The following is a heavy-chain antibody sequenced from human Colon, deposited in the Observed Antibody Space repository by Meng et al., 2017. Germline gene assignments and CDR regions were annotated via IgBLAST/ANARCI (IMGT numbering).Heavy chain of an antibody. CDR2: IIPILGIA. CDR1: GGTFSSYT. J-gene: IGHJ1*01. V-gene: IGHV1-69*02. Sequence: SVKVSCKASGGTFSSYTISWVRQAPGQGLEWMGRIIPILGIANYARKFQGRVMITADKSTSTAYMELSSLRSDDTAVYYCASRYGSGSPKHAYFQHWGQGTLVTVSS. D-gene: IGHD3-10*01. CDR3: ASRYGSGSPKHAYFQH.